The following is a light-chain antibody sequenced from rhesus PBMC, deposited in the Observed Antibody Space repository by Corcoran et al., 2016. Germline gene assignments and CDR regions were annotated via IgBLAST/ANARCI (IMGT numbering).Light chain of an antibody. Sequence: QVILTQSPATLSLSPGERATLSCRTSQSVSSYLAWYQQKPGQAPRFLFACASSRATGNPDRFIGSGSGTEFTVTIRSWGPEVFAVFYCPKYSSSPPCSFGQGTKVEIK. V-gene: IGKV3-53*01. J-gene: IGKJ2*01. CDR2: CAS. CDR1: QSVSSY. CDR3: PKYSSSPPCS.